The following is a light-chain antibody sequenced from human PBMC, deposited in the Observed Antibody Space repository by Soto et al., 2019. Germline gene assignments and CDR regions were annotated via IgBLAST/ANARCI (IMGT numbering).Light chain of an antibody. V-gene: IGKV3-20*01. J-gene: IGKJ1*01. CDR2: ATS. CDR1: QPINDEY. CDR3: QQYDPSPWT. Sequence: IVLTQSPGTLSLSPGETATLSCRASQPINDEYLAWYQQKPGRAPRLLISATSSRATGVPDRFSGSGSGADFTLTISRLEPDDFAVYYCQQYDPSPWTFGPGTKVEIK.